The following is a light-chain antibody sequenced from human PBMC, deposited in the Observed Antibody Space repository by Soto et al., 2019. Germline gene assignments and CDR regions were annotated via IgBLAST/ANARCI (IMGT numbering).Light chain of an antibody. V-gene: IGKV3-20*01. CDR2: GAS. CDR3: QQYGDSPRT. CDR1: QSVSRNY. Sequence: EIVLTQSPGTLSLSPGERATLSCLASQSVSRNYLAWYQHKPGQAPTLLIYGASRRTPGIPDRFSGRGSGTDFTLTISGLEPEDFAVYYCQQYGDSPRTFGQGTKVE. J-gene: IGKJ1*01.